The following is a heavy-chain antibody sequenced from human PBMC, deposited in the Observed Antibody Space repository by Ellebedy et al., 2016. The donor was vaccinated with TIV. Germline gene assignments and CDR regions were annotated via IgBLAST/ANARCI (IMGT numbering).Heavy chain of an antibody. D-gene: IGHD3-10*01. Sequence: PGGSLRLSCAASGFTFNSSAMSWVRQAPGKGLEWVSGFGVSGDTTYYADSVKGRFTISRDNSRDTLYLQMNSLRADDTAIYYCAKGRSGTYIHHAFDYWGQGTLVTVSS. J-gene: IGHJ4*02. CDR1: GFTFNSSA. V-gene: IGHV3-23*01. CDR2: FGVSGDTT. CDR3: AKGRSGTYIHHAFDY.